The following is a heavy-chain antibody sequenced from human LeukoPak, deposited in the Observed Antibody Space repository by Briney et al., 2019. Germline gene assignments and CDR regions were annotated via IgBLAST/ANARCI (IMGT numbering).Heavy chain of an antibody. CDR1: GYSSISYW. CDR3: AIHDYPTGAGDY. V-gene: IGHV5-51*01. Sequence: PAESPLIPCKAAGYSSISYWIGGVLRKPGKGLEWMGIIYPGDSDTRYSPSFQGQVTISADNSISTAYLQWSSLKASGTATYYCAIHDYPTGAGDYWGQGTLVTVSS. D-gene: IGHD4-11*01. CDR2: IYPGDSDT. J-gene: IGHJ4*02.